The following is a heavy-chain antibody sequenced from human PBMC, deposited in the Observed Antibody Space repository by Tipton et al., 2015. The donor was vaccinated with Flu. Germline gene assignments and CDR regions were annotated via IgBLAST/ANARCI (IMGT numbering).Heavy chain of an antibody. V-gene: IGHV1-46*01. Sequence: QLVQSGAEVKKPGASVKVSCKASGFTFTSYYIHWVRQAPGQGLEWMGIINPGDGDPTYTQKFQGRLTMIRDTSTSTVYMELSSLRSEDAAMYYCARDRTAFDIWGQGTMVTVSS. CDR1: GFTFTSYY. CDR3: ARDRTAFDI. J-gene: IGHJ3*02. CDR2: INPGDGDP.